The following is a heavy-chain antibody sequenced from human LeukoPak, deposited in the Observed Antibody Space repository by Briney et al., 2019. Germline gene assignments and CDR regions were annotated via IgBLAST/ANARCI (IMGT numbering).Heavy chain of an antibody. CDR3: ARNRRDILTGYYSLYFDY. Sequence: SEILSLTCTVSGGSISSYYWSWIRQPPGKGLEWFGYIYYSGSTNYNPSLKSRVTISVDTSKNQFSLKLSSVTAADTAVYYCARNRRDILTGYYSLYFDYWGQGTLVTVSS. D-gene: IGHD3-9*01. CDR2: IYYSGST. V-gene: IGHV4-59*08. CDR1: GGSISSYY. J-gene: IGHJ4*02.